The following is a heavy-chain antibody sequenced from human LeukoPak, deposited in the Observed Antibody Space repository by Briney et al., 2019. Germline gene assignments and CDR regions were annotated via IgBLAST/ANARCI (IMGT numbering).Heavy chain of an antibody. CDR1: GFTFSDYW. Sequence: GGSLRLSCAASGFTFSDYWMHWVRQAPGKGLVWVSRVNRDGSSTSYADSVKGRFTISRDNAKNTLSLQMNSLRAEDTAVYYCARDRSISAAGDTYWGQGTLATVSS. J-gene: IGHJ4*02. D-gene: IGHD6-13*01. CDR3: ARDRSISAAGDTY. CDR2: VNRDGSST. V-gene: IGHV3-74*01.